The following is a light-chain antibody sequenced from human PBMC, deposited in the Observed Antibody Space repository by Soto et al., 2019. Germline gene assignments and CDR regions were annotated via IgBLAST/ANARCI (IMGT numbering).Light chain of an antibody. Sequence: ESVLTQSAGTLSLSPGEKATLSCRASQSVSSSYLAWYQQKPGQAPRLLIYGASSRATGIPDRFSGSGSGTEFTLTVSRLEPVDFAVYYCQQFGSSSWTFGQGTKVEIK. J-gene: IGKJ1*01. CDR2: GAS. CDR1: QSVSSSY. CDR3: QQFGSSSWT. V-gene: IGKV3-20*01.